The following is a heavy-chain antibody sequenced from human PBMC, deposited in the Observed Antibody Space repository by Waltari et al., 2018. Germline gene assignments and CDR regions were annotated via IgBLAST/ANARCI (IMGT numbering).Heavy chain of an antibody. CDR2: IYHSGST. D-gene: IGHD2-2*01. V-gene: IGHV4-38-2*01. CDR1: GYSLSSGYY. Sequence: QVQLQESGPGLVKPSETLSLTCAVSGYSLSSGYYWGWIRQPPGKGLEWIGSIYHSGSTYYNPSLKSRVTISVDTSKNQFSLKLSSVTAADTAVYYCARGREYCSSTSCYVNGAIDYWGQGTLVTVSS. J-gene: IGHJ4*02. CDR3: ARGREYCSSTSCYVNGAIDY.